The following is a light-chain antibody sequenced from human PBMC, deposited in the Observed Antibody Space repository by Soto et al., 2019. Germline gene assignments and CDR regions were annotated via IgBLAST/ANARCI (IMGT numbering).Light chain of an antibody. CDR1: QSLSSN. Sequence: EIVMTQSPATLSVSLGERATLSCRASQSLSSNLAWYQQKRGQAPRLLIYGASTRATGIPGRFSGSGSGTEFTLTISSLQSEDVAVYYCQQYNNWPITFGQGTR. V-gene: IGKV3-15*01. CDR3: QQYNNWPIT. CDR2: GAS. J-gene: IGKJ5*01.